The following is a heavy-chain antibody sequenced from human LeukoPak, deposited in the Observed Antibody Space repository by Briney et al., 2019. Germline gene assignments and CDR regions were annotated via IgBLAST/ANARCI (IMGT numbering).Heavy chain of an antibody. V-gene: IGHV3-7*01. J-gene: IGHJ4*02. Sequence: GGSLRLSCAASGSTFSNDWMSGVRQAPGEGREWVGNINQHGSETYYGDSLKGRFTISRNNSKNTLYLHMNRLRAEDTALYYFAQDDNWRPCEYWGQGILVTVSS. D-gene: IGHD3-3*01. CDR3: AQDDNWRPCEY. CDR2: INQHGSET. CDR1: GSTFSNDW.